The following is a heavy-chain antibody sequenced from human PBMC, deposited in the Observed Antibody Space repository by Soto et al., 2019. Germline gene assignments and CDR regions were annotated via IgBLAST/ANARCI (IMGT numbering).Heavy chain of an antibody. CDR3: AREGYDYSNYYTYYYYGMDV. Sequence: EVQLVESGGGLVQPGGSLRLSCAASGFTFSSYEMNWVRQAPGKGLEWVSYISSSGSTIYYADSVKGRFTISRDNAKNSLYLQLNSQRAEDTAVYYCAREGYDYSNYYTYYYYGMDVWGQGTTVTVSS. D-gene: IGHD4-4*01. V-gene: IGHV3-48*03. CDR1: GFTFSSYE. J-gene: IGHJ6*02. CDR2: ISSSGSTI.